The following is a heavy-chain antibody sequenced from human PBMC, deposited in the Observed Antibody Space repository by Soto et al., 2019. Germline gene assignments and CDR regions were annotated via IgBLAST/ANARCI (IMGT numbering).Heavy chain of an antibody. CDR3: AREGNLGRWLQPLDF. CDR1: GDSIIAYS. J-gene: IGHJ4*01. D-gene: IGHD5-12*01. Sequence: PSETLSLTCTVSGDSIIAYSWSWVLQPPWKGLEWIGNIHYNGNTKYNPSLKSRVSMSVDTSKNQFSLRLISVTAADTAKYFCAREGNLGRWLQPLDFWGQGALVTVSS. CDR2: IHYNGNT. V-gene: IGHV4-59*01.